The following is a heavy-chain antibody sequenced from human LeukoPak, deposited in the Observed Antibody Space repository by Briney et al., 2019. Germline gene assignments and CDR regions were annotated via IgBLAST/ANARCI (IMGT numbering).Heavy chain of an antibody. V-gene: IGHV3-23*01. CDR1: GFNFSSYA. Sequence: PGGSLRLSCVASGFNFSSYAMSWVRQAPGKGLEWVSSLTGSGRTTFYADSVRGRFTISRANSKSTLYMKMSSLRAEDTATYYCAKDQTPLYFSYYGMDVWGQGTTVTVSS. CDR3: AKDQTPLYFSYYGMDV. CDR2: LTGSGRTT. J-gene: IGHJ6*02.